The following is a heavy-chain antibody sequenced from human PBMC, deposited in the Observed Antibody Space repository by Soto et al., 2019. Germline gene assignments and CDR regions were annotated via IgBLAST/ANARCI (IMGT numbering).Heavy chain of an antibody. CDR3: AKDLGSSGWYGTFDY. CDR2: ISGSGGST. V-gene: IGHV3-23*01. J-gene: IGHJ4*02. Sequence: GGSLRLSCAASGFTFSGYAMSWVRQAPGKGLEWVSAISGSGGSTYYADSVKGRFTISRDNSKNTLYLQMNSLRAEDTAVYYCAKDLGSSGWYGTFDYWGQGTLVTVSS. CDR1: GFTFSGYA. D-gene: IGHD6-19*01.